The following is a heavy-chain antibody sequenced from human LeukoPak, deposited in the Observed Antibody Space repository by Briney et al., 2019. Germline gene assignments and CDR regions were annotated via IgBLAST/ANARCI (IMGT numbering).Heavy chain of an antibody. D-gene: IGHD1-1*01. J-gene: IGHJ4*02. CDR1: GGTFSSYA. CDR2: IIPIFGTA. Sequence: SVKVSCKASGGTFSSYAISWVRQAPGQGLEWMGGIIPIFGTANYAQKIQGRVTITADKSTSTAYMELSSLRSEDTAVYYCARVGWNGYPEARTYYFDYWGQGTLVTVSS. CDR3: ARVGWNGYPEARTYYFDY. V-gene: IGHV1-69*06.